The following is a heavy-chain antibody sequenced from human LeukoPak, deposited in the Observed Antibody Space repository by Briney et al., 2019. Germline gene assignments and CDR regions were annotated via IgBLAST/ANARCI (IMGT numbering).Heavy chain of an antibody. CDR3: ARDPSHDFWGANWFDP. V-gene: IGHV4-4*07. CDR1: GGSISSYY. Sequence: SETLSLTCTVSGGSISSYYWSWLRQPAGKGLEWIGRIYTSGSTNYNPSLKSRVTMSVDTSKNQFSLKLSSVTAADTAVYYCARDPSHDFWGANWFDPWGQGTLVTVSS. D-gene: IGHD3-3*01. J-gene: IGHJ5*02. CDR2: IYTSGST.